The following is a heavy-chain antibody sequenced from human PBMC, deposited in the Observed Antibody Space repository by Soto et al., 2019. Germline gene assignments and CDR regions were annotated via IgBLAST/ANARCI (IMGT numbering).Heavy chain of an antibody. D-gene: IGHD2-21*02. CDR1: GGTFSSYA. CDR2: IIPIFGTA. J-gene: IGHJ4*02. CDR3: ARAPTEAGDCYAFDY. V-gene: IGHV1-69*13. Sequence: SVKVSCKASGGTFSSYAISWVQQAPGQGLEWMGGIIPIFGTANYAQKFQGRVTITADESTSTAYMELSSLRSEDTAVYYCARAPTEAGDCYAFDYWRQGTLVTVSS.